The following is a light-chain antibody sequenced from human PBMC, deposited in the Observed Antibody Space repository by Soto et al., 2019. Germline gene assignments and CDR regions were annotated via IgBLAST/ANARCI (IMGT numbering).Light chain of an antibody. Sequence: QSVLTQPPSVSGAPGQRVTISCTGSSSNIGAGYDVHWYQQLPGTAPKLLIYGNSNRPSGVPDRFSGSKSGTSASLAITGLQAEDEADYSCQSYDSSLSGYVVFGGGTKVTFL. CDR2: GNS. CDR1: SSNIGAGYD. CDR3: QSYDSSLSGYVV. J-gene: IGLJ2*01. V-gene: IGLV1-40*01.